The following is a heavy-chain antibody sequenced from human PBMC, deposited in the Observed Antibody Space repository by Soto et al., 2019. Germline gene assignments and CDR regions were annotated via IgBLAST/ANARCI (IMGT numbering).Heavy chain of an antibody. D-gene: IGHD6-19*01. J-gene: IGHJ4*02. Sequence: GESLKISCKGSGYSFTSYWIGWVRQMPGKGLEWMGIIYPGDSDTRYSPSFQGQVTISADKSISTAYLQWSSLKASDTAMYYCARLGIAVAGTLSPPDYWGQGTLVPVSS. V-gene: IGHV5-51*01. CDR2: IYPGDSDT. CDR3: ARLGIAVAGTLSPPDY. CDR1: GYSFTSYW.